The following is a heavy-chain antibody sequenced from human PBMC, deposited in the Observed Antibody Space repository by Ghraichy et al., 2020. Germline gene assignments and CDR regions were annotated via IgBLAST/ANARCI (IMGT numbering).Heavy chain of an antibody. CDR1: GFTFSSYE. Sequence: GGSLRLSCAASGFTFSSYEMNWVRQAPGKGLEWVSYISSSGSTIYYADSVKGRFTISRDNAKNSLYLQMNSLRAEDTAVYYCAREGSTMVQGVFRRNDAFDIWGQGTMVTVSS. D-gene: IGHD3-10*01. V-gene: IGHV3-48*03. J-gene: IGHJ3*02. CDR3: AREGSTMVQGVFRRNDAFDI. CDR2: ISSSGSTI.